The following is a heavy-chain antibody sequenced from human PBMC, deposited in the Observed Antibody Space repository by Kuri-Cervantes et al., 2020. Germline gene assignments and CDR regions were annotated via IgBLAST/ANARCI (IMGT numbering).Heavy chain of an antibody. CDR1: GYSFTSYW. CDR2: IYPGDSDT. CDR3: ARRQPSEAFDI. V-gene: IGHV5-51*01. J-gene: IGHJ3*02. D-gene: IGHD6-13*01. Sequence: KVSCKGSGYSFTSYWIGWVRQMPGKGLEWMGIIYPGDSDTRYGPSFQGQVTISADKSISTAYLQWSSLKASDTAMYYCARRQPSEAFDIWGQGTMVTVSS.